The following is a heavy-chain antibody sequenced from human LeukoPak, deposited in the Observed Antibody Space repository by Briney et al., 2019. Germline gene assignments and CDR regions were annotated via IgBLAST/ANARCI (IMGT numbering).Heavy chain of an antibody. CDR1: GGSISNYY. V-gene: IGHV4-59*12. CDR2: IYYSGST. CDR3: ASKAQARPIQLWLVFPKGGFDP. D-gene: IGHD5-18*01. J-gene: IGHJ5*02. Sequence: SETLSLTCTVSGGSISNYYWSWIRQPPGKGLEWIGYIYYSGSTNYKSSLKSRVTISVDTSKNQFSLKLSSVTAADTAVYYCASKAQARPIQLWLVFPKGGFDPWGQGTLATVSS.